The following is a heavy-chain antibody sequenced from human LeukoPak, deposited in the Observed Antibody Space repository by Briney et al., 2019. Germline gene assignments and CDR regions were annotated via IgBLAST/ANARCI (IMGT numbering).Heavy chain of an antibody. CDR3: ARWGSYRADY. J-gene: IGHJ4*02. V-gene: IGHV4-39*01. Sequence: SETLSLTCTVSGGSISSGTYHWGCIRQSPGKGLEWIASIHYSGRTNYNPSLKSRVTISVDTSKNQFSLKLSSVTAADTAVYYCARWGSYRADYWGQGSLVTVSS. CDR2: IHYSGRT. CDR1: GGSISSGTYH. D-gene: IGHD3-16*02.